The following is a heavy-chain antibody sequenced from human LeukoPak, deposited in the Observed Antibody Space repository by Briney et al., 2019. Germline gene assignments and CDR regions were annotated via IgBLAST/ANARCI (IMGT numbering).Heavy chain of an antibody. J-gene: IGHJ4*02. CDR1: GFTFSSYW. CDR3: ARDSANYYGSGSYYNY. V-gene: IGHV3-74*01. D-gene: IGHD3-10*01. CDR2: INSDGSST. Sequence: GGSLRLSCAASGFTFSSYWMHSVRQAPGKGLVWVSRINSDGSSTSYADSVKGRFTISRDNAKNTLYLQMNSLRAEDTAVYYCARDSANYYGSGSYYNYWGQGTLVTVSS.